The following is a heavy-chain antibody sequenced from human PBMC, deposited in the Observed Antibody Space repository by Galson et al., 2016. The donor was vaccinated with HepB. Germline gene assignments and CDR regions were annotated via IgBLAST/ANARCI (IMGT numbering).Heavy chain of an antibody. CDR3: MGSDWASDC. Sequence: SETLSLTCTVSGGSIRRTSYYWGWIRQPPGKGLEWMGSFYYSGSTFFNPSLKSRVTISVDTSKKQFSLKLSSVTAADTAVYYCMGSDWASDCWGRGTLVTVSS. D-gene: IGHD2-21*02. CDR2: FYYSGST. J-gene: IGHJ4*02. V-gene: IGHV4-39*01. CDR1: GGSIRRTSYY.